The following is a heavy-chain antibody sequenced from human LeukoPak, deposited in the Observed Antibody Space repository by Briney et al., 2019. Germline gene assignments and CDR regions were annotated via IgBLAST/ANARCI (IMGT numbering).Heavy chain of an antibody. J-gene: IGHJ4*02. CDR2: TYYRSKWYN. CDR1: GDSVSSNSSA. D-gene: IGHD2-8*01. V-gene: IGHV6-1*01. Sequence: SQTLSLTCTISGDSVSSNSSAWIWIRQSPSRGLEWQGRTYYRSKWYNDYAVSVKSRITINPDTSKNQFSLQLNSVTPEDTAVYYCARDLSLAMYDWGQGTLVTVSS. CDR3: ARDLSLAMYD.